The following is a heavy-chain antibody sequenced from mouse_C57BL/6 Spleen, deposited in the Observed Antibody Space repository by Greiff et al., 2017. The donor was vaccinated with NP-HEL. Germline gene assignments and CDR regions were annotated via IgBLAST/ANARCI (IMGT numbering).Heavy chain of an antibody. CDR2: INPSNGGT. CDR1: GYTFTSYW. J-gene: IGHJ3*01. CDR3: ARLKDYGSSYEGFAY. V-gene: IGHV1-53*01. Sequence: VQLPPPGTELVTPGASVKLSCKASGYTFTSYWMHWVKQRPGQGLEWIGNINPSNGGTNYNEKFKSKATLTVDKSSSTAYMQLSSLTSEDSAVYYCARLKDYGSSYEGFAYWGQGTLVTVSA. D-gene: IGHD1-1*01.